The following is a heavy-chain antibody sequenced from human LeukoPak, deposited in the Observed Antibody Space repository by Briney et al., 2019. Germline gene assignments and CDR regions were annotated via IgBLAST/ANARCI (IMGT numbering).Heavy chain of an antibody. CDR1: GFTFSSYA. V-gene: IGHV3-23*01. J-gene: IGHJ4*02. D-gene: IGHD1-26*01. Sequence: GGSLRLSCAASGFTFSSYAMSWVRQAPGKGLEWVSGISGSDGSTNYADSVKGRFTISRENSKNTLYLQMNSLRAEDTAVYYCAKPQWFQGGAFDYWGQGTLVTVSS. CDR2: ISGSDGST. CDR3: AKPQWFQGGAFDY.